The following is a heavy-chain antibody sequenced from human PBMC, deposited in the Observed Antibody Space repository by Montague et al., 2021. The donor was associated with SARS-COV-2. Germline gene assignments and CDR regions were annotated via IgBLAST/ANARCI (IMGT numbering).Heavy chain of an antibody. CDR2: IYYSGST. CDR1: GGSISSYY. J-gene: IGHJ6*03. Sequence: SETLSLTCTVSGGSISSYYWSWIRQPPGKGREWIGYIYYSGSTNYNPSPKSRVTISVDTSKNQFSLKLSSVTAADTAVYYCAGTYYDFWSGFIHYYYMDVWGKGTTVTVSS. D-gene: IGHD3-3*01. CDR3: AGTYYDFWSGFIHYYYMDV. V-gene: IGHV4-59*01.